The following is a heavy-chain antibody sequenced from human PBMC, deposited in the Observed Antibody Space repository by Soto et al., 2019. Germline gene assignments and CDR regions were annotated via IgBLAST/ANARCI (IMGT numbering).Heavy chain of an antibody. CDR1: GDSISSGDYY. Sequence: QVQLQESGPRLVKPSQTLSLTCTVSGDSISSGDYYWSWIRQPPGKGLEWIGHIYYSGTTYYNPALKSRVTISVDTSKNQFSLELSSVTAADTAVYHCARSRYCSSTSCFTLGDYFDSWGQGTLVTVSS. CDR2: IYYSGTT. V-gene: IGHV4-30-4*01. D-gene: IGHD2-2*01. CDR3: ARSRYCSSTSCFTLGDYFDS. J-gene: IGHJ4*02.